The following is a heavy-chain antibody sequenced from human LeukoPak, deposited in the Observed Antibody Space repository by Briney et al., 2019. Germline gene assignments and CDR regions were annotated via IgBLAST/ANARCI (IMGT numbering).Heavy chain of an antibody. Sequence: SETLSLTCSFSGGSIRGGGYYWGWVRQPPGKGLEWIASLYSNGNTFYNPSLKSRVTISEESSKSQFSLKLKTVTAADTAVYFCWRAADHWGQGILVTVSS. CDR1: GGSIRGGGYY. V-gene: IGHV4-39*01. CDR2: LYSNGNT. CDR3: WRAADH. J-gene: IGHJ4*02.